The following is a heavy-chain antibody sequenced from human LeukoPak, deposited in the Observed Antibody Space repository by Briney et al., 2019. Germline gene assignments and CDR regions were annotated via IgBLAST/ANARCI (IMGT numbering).Heavy chain of an antibody. D-gene: IGHD3-22*01. CDR2: ISSSGSTI. CDR1: GFTFSDYY. J-gene: IGHJ4*02. CDR3: ARDLRNHYDSSGYDSAY. Sequence: PGGSLRLSCAASGFTFSDYYMSWIRQAPGKGLEWVSCISSSGSTIYYADSVKGRFTISRDNAKNSLYLQMNSLRAEDTAVYYCARDLRNHYDSSGYDSAYWGQGTLVTVSS. V-gene: IGHV3-11*01.